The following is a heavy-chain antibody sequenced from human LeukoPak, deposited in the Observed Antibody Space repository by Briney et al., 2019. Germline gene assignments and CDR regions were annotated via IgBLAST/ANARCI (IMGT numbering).Heavy chain of an antibody. J-gene: IGHJ4*02. CDR2: INHSGST. Sequence: PSETLSLTCAAYGGSFSGYYWSWIRQPPGKGLEWIGEINHSGSTNYNPSLKSRVTISVDTSKNQFSLKLSSVTAVDTAVYYCARAGYSSGWVDYWGQGTLVTVSS. CDR3: ARAGYSSGWVDY. CDR1: GGSFSGYY. V-gene: IGHV4-34*01. D-gene: IGHD6-19*01.